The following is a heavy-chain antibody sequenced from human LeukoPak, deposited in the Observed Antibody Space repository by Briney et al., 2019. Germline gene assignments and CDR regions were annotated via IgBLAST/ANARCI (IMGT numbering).Heavy chain of an antibody. J-gene: IGHJ4*02. CDR2: ISSSSSYI. V-gene: IGHV3-21*01. CDR3: ASLYGDGWFGELLSTYYFDY. Sequence: GGLRLSCAASGFTFSSYSMNWVRQAPGKGLEWVSSISSSSSYIYYADSVKGRFTISRDNAKNSLYLQMNSLRAEDTAVYYCASLYGDGWFGELLSTYYFDYWGQGTLVTVSS. D-gene: IGHD3-10*01. CDR1: GFTFSSYS.